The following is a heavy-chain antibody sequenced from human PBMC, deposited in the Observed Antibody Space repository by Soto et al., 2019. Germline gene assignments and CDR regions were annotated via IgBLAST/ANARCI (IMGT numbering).Heavy chain of an antibody. Sequence: ASVKVSCKTSGGTFSNDIITWVRQAPGQGLEWMGWIIPFHGKTNYAQKLQGRVTMTTDTSTSTAYMELRSLRSDDTAVYYCASLGYYDSSGYWAFGAFDIWGQGTMVTVSS. V-gene: IGHV1-18*01. CDR3: ASLGYYDSSGYWAFGAFDI. CDR2: IIPFHGKT. D-gene: IGHD3-22*01. J-gene: IGHJ3*02. CDR1: GGTFSNDI.